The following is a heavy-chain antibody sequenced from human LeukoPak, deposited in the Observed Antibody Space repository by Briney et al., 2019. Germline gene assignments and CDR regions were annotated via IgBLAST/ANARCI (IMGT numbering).Heavy chain of an antibody. CDR2: FHTGGET. V-gene: IGHV3-53*01. CDR1: GFTVSNNY. J-gene: IGHJ4*02. CDR3: ARGFAPAYNFGVFDY. D-gene: IGHD5-24*01. Sequence: SGGSLRLSCAASGFTVSNNYMIRVRQAPGKGLEWVSLFHTGGETEYADSVKGRFTMSRDTSQNTVSLHMNSLRAEDTAVYYCARGFAPAYNFGVFDYWGQGTLVTVSS.